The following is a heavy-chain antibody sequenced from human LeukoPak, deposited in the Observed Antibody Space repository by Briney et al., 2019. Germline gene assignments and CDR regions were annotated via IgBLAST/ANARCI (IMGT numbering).Heavy chain of an antibody. CDR2: IKEDGSDY. J-gene: IGHJ4*02. CDR1: GFIFGRFW. D-gene: IGHD1/OR15-1a*01. CDR3: ARGNTGTGDY. V-gene: IGHV3-7*03. Sequence: GGSRRLSGAASGFIFGRFWMSWVRRAPGKGLEWVANIKEDGSDYYYVGSVKGRFTISRDNAKNSLYLQMNSLRADDTAVYYCARGNTGTGDYWGQGTLVTVSS.